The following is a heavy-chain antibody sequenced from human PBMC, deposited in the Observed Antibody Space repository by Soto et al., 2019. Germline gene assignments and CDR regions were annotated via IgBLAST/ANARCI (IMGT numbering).Heavy chain of an antibody. J-gene: IGHJ4*02. CDR3: ARDNPPGVRGGDCYSGDFDY. CDR2: IIPIFGTA. Sequence: SVKVSCKASGGTFSSYAISWVRQAPGQGLEWMGGIIPIFGTANYAQKFQGRVTITADESTSTAYMELSSLRSEDTAVYYCARDNPPGVRGGDCYSGDFDYWGQGTLVTVSS. CDR1: GGTFSSYA. V-gene: IGHV1-69*13. D-gene: IGHD2-21*02.